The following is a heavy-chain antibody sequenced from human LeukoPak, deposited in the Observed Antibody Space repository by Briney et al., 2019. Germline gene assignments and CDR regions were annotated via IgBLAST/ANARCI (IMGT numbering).Heavy chain of an antibody. CDR1: GDTFTSYG. CDR2: ISAYNGNT. CDR3: ARVAGLDDAFDI. D-gene: IGHD3/OR15-3a*01. Sequence: ASVKVSCKDSGDTFTSYGISWVRQAPGQGLEWMGWISAYNGNTNYAQKLQGRVTMTTDTSTSTAYMELRSLRSDDTAVYYCARVAGLDDAFDIWGQGTMVTVSS. V-gene: IGHV1-18*01. J-gene: IGHJ3*02.